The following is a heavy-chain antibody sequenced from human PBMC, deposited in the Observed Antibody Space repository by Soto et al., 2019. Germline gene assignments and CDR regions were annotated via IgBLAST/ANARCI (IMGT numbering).Heavy chain of an antibody. J-gene: IGHJ5*02. Sequence: RLSCAASGFSFSGYWMSWVRQAPGKGPEWVANIKEDGTEQHYVDSVKGRFTISRDNSENSLFLQMNNLRAEDSAIYYCAITTSTVSYWFDPWGPGTQVTVP. CDR1: GFSFSGYW. V-gene: IGHV3-7*03. D-gene: IGHD4-4*01. CDR3: AITTSTVSYWFDP. CDR2: IKEDGTEQ.